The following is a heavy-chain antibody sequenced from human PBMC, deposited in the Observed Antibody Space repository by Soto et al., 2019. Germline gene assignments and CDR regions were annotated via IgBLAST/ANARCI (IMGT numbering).Heavy chain of an antibody. J-gene: IGHJ6*02. D-gene: IGHD1-26*01. CDR3: ARSLIPTIVGATYSYYYGMDV. CDR1: GGTFSSYA. Sequence: QVQLVQSGAEVKKPGSSVKVSCKASGGTFSSYAISWVRQAPGQGLEWMGGIIPIFGTANYAQKFQGRVTITADESTSTAYMELSSLRSEDTAVYYCARSLIPTIVGATYSYYYGMDVWGQGTTVTVSS. CDR2: IIPIFGTA. V-gene: IGHV1-69*01.